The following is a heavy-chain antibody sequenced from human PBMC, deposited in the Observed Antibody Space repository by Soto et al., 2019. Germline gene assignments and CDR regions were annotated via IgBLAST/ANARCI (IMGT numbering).Heavy chain of an antibody. V-gene: IGHV4-30-4*01. CDR3: ARERGGGPTGYNWFDP. CDR2: IYYSGST. CDR1: GGSISSGDYY. Sequence: SETLSLTCTVSGGSISSGDYYWSWIRQPPGKGLEWIGYIYYSGSTYYNPSLKSRVTISVDTSKNQFSLKLSSVTAADTAVYYXARERGGGPTGYNWFDPWGQGTLVTVSS. J-gene: IGHJ5*02. D-gene: IGHD4-17*01.